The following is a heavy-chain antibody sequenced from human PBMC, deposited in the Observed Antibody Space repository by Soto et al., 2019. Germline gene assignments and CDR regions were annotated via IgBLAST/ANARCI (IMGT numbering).Heavy chain of an antibody. D-gene: IGHD6-25*01. CDR1: GFPFTSLD. V-gene: IGHV1-8*01. J-gene: IGHJ4*02. CDR2: MTPSGYI. CDR3: ARYQEAAAFHD. Sequence: GASVKVSCKASGFPFTSLDINWVRQAPGQGLEWVGYMTPSGYIGFAQKFRGRVSMTRDASTSTVSMELSSLRSDDTAVYYCARYQEAAAFHDWGQGTLVTVSS.